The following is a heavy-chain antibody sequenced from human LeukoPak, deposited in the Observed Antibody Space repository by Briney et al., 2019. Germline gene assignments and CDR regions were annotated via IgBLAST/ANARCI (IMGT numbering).Heavy chain of an antibody. J-gene: IGHJ4*02. CDR2: MYYSGST. CDR3: ARISIVVVPAYFDY. Sequence: SETLSLTCTVSGGSISSSSYHWGWIRQPPGKGLEWIGSMYYSGSTYYNPSLKSRVTVSVDTSKNQSSLNLSSVTAADTAVYYCARISIVVVPAYFDYWGQGTLVTVSS. V-gene: IGHV4-39*01. D-gene: IGHD2-2*01. CDR1: GGSISSSSYH.